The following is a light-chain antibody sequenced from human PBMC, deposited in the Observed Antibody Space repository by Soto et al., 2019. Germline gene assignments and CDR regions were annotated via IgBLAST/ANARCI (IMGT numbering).Light chain of an antibody. CDR1: QSISNY. CDR2: AAS. J-gene: IGKJ4*01. Sequence: DMEMTQSPSSLSASVGDRVTITCRASQSISNYLNWYQHKPVKVPKLLIYAASSLQSGVPTRFSGSGSGTHFTLTINSLQPEDFATYYCQQSYGTPLAFGGGTKIEIK. CDR3: QQSYGTPLA. V-gene: IGKV1-39*01.